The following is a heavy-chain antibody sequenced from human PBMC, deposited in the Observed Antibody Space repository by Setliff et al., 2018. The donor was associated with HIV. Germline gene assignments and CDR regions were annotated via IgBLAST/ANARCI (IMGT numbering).Heavy chain of an antibody. J-gene: IGHJ6*03. CDR1: GFTFNAYA. CDR2: ISWNSDII. V-gene: IGHV3-9*01. D-gene: IGHD6-19*01. Sequence: GGSLRLSCAASGFTFNAYAMHWVRQPPGKGLEWVSGISWNSDIIGYADSAEGRFTISRDNARNSLYLLMNRLTAEDTASYYCVKDGSVSGRNYYYMDVWGKGTTVTVSS. CDR3: VKDGSVSGRNYYYMDV.